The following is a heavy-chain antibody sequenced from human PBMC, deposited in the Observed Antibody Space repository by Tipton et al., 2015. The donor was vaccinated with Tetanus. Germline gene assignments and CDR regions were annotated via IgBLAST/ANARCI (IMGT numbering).Heavy chain of an antibody. CDR1: GYTFTHYG. CDR3: ARGRGLGPHEYFEH. Sequence: QVQLVQSGAEVKKPGASVKVSCKASGYTFTHYGVNWVRQAPGQGLEWMGWISPFNENVNYAEKFQGRLTMTTDRSTAPVYMDLRSLRSDDTAAYYCARGRGLGPHEYFEHWGQGTLVTVSS. J-gene: IGHJ5*02. CDR2: ISPFNENV. V-gene: IGHV1-18*01. D-gene: IGHD3/OR15-3a*01.